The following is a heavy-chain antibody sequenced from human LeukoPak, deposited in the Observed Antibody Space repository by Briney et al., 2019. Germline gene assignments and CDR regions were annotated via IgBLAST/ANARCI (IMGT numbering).Heavy chain of an antibody. J-gene: IGHJ4*02. CDR3: AKDSNGWYQRGSNYFDY. Sequence: GGSLRLSCVVSGFTFSGNWMHWVRQGPGKGLMCVARIKKDGTYRDYADSVKGRFTISRDNSKNTLYLQMNSLRAEDTAEYYCAKDSNGWYQRGSNYFDYWGQGTLVTVSS. CDR2: IKKDGTYR. CDR1: GFTFSGNW. D-gene: IGHD6-19*01. V-gene: IGHV3-74*01.